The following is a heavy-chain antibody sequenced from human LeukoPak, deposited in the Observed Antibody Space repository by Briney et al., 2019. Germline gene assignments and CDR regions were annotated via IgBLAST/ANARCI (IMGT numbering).Heavy chain of an antibody. CDR3: ARSITMVRGYYYYGMDV. CDR2: INHSGST. CDR1: GGSFSGYY. Sequence: SETLSLTCAVYGGSFSGYYWSWIRQPPGKGLEWIGEINHSGSTNYNPSLKSRVTISVDTSKNQFSLKLSSVTAADTAVYYCARSITMVRGYYYYGMDVWGQGTTVTVSS. D-gene: IGHD3-10*01. V-gene: IGHV4-34*01. J-gene: IGHJ6*02.